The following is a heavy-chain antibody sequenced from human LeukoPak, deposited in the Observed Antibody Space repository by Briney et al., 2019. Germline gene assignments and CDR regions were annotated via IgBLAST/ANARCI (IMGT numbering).Heavy chain of an antibody. J-gene: IGHJ4*02. CDR1: GFTLSTYA. Sequence: PGGSLRLSCAASGFTLSTYAMSWVRQTPGKGLEWVAATSSSDAGTYHADSVGGRFTISRDNSKNTLYLQMNSLRAEDAAVYFCAKAPVTSCRGAYYYPFDSWGQGTLVTVSS. D-gene: IGHD3-22*01. V-gene: IGHV3-23*01. CDR3: AKAPVTSCRGAYYYPFDS. CDR2: TSSSDAGT.